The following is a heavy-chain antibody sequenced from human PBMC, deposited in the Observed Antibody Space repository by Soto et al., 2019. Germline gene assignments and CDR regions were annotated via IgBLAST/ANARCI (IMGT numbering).Heavy chain of an antibody. Sequence: QVQLVQSGAEVKKPGASVKVSCKASGYTFTSYYMHWVRQAPGQGHEWMGIINPGGGSTSYAQKFQGRVTMTRDTSTSTVYMELSSLRSEDTAVYYCARAYGGNSRGYYFDYWGQGTLVTVSS. D-gene: IGHD4-17*01. J-gene: IGHJ4*02. CDR2: INPGGGST. CDR1: GYTFTSYY. CDR3: ARAYGGNSRGYYFDY. V-gene: IGHV1-46*01.